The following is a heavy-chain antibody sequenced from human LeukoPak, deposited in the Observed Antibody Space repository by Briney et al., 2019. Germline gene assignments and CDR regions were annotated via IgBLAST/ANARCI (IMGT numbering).Heavy chain of an antibody. CDR3: ARLVRGVIIIHGMDV. D-gene: IGHD3-10*01. V-gene: IGHV4-4*02. J-gene: IGHJ6*02. CDR1: GVSISSSNW. CDR2: IYHSGST. Sequence: SETLSLTCAVSGVSISSSNWWSLVRQPPGKGLERSGEIYHSGSTNYNPSLKSRVTISVDKSKNQFSLRLSSVTAADTAVYYCARLVRGVIIIHGMDVWGQGTTVTVSS.